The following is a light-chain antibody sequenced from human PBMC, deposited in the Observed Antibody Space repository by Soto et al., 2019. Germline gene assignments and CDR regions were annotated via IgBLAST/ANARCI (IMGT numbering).Light chain of an antibody. Sequence: QLVLTQSSSASASLGSSVKLTCTLSSGHSSYIIAWHQQQPGKAPRYLMKLEGSGSYNKGSGVPDRFSGSSSGADRYLTISNLQSEDEADYYCETWDSNSYVFGTGTKLTGL. CDR3: ETWDSNSYV. J-gene: IGLJ1*01. CDR1: SGHSSYI. V-gene: IGLV4-60*03. CDR2: LEGSGSY.